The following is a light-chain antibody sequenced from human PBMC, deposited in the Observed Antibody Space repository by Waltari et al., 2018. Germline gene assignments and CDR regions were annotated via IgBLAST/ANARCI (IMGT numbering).Light chain of an antibody. J-gene: IGLJ2*01. Sequence: QSVLTQPPSVSGAPGQRVTISCTGSRSNIGAGYDVHWYQQPPGTAPKLLLYGNSNRPSGVPDRFSGSKSGTSASLAITGLQAEDEADYYCQSYDSSLSGSRVFGGGTKLTVL. CDR2: GNS. CDR1: RSNIGAGYD. CDR3: QSYDSSLSGSRV. V-gene: IGLV1-40*01.